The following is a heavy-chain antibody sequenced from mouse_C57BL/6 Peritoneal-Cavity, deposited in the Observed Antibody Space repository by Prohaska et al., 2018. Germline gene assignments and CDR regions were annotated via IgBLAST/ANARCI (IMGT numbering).Heavy chain of an antibody. V-gene: IGHV1-53*01. CDR1: TFTSYW. CDR3: ARSTTVVATDWYFDV. D-gene: IGHD1-1*01. CDR2: INPSNGGT. Sequence: TFTSYWMHWVKQRPGQGLEWIGNINPSNGGTNYNEKFKSKATLTVDKSSSTAYMQLGSLTSEDSAVYYCARSTTVVATDWYFDVWGTGTTVTVSS. J-gene: IGHJ1*03.